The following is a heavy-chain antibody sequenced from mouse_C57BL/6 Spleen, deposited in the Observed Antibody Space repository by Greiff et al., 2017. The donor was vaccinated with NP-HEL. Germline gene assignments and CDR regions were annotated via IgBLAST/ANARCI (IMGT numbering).Heavy chain of an antibody. D-gene: IGHD1-1*01. V-gene: IGHV1-69*01. J-gene: IGHJ1*03. CDR1: GYTFTSYW. CDR3: AIYYYGSSYDWYFDV. CDR2: IDPSDSYT. Sequence: QVQLQQPGAELVMPGASVKLSCKASGYTFTSYWMHWVKQRPGQGLEWIGEIDPSDSYTNYNQKFKGKSTLTVDKSSSTAYMQLSSLTSEDSAVYYCAIYYYGSSYDWYFDVWGTGTTVTVSS.